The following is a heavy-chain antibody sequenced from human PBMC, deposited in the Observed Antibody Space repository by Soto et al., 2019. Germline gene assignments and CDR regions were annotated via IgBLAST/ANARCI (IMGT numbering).Heavy chain of an antibody. CDR1: GFTFSSYS. CDR3: ADLSRYCTSSNCD. J-gene: IGHJ4*02. D-gene: IGHD2-2*01. CDR2: IGTSAST. Sequence: DVRLLESGGGLVQPGGSLRLSCAASGFTFSSYSMSWLRQAPGKGLEWVSTIGTSASTYYGDSVRGRFTISRDNSRNTLYLQLNSLRAEDTAVYYCADLSRYCTSSNCDWGQGTLVTVSS. V-gene: IGHV3-23*01.